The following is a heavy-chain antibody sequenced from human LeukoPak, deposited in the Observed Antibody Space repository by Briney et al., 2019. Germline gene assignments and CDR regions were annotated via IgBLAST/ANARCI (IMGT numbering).Heavy chain of an antibody. D-gene: IGHD1-26*01. V-gene: IGHV3-48*02. CDR1: GFTFSSNS. Sequence: PGGSLRLSCAASGFTFSSNSMNWVRQAPGKGLEWLSYISSSSSTIHYADSVKGRFTISRDNAKNSLYLQMSSLRDEDTAVYYCARDGVGAAVDYWGQGTLVAASS. CDR2: ISSSSSTI. CDR3: ARDGVGAAVDY. J-gene: IGHJ4*02.